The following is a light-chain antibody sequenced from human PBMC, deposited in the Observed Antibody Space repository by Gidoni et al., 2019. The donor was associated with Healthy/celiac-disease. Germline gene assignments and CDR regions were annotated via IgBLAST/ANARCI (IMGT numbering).Light chain of an antibody. CDR2: DVS. V-gene: IGLV2-14*01. J-gene: IGLJ1*01. CDR3: SSYTSSSTKV. Sequence: QSALTQPASVSGSPGQSITISCTGTSSDVGGYNYVSWYQQHPGKAPTLIIYDVSNRPSGVSNRFSCSKSGNTASLTISGLQAEDEADYYCSSYTSSSTKVFGTGTKVTVL. CDR1: SSDVGGYNY.